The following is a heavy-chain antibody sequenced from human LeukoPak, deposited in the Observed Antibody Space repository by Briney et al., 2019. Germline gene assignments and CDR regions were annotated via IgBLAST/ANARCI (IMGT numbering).Heavy chain of an antibody. CDR1: GGSFSGYY. J-gene: IGHJ6*03. D-gene: IGHD4-17*01. CDR3: ARDRDYADSDHYYYYYYMDV. Sequence: SETLSLTCAVYGGSFSGYYWSWLRQPPGKGLEWIGEINHSGSTNYNPSLKSRVTISVDTSKNQFSLKLSSVTAADTAVYYCARDRDYADSDHYYYYYYMDVWGKGTTVTVSS. V-gene: IGHV4-34*01. CDR2: INHSGST.